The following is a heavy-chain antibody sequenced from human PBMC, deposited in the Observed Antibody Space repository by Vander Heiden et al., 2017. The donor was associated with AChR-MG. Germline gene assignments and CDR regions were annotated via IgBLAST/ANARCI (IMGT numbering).Heavy chain of an antibody. V-gene: IGHV4-31*03. Sequence: QVQLQESGPGLVKPSQTLSLTCTVSGGSISSGGYYWSWIRQHPGKGLEWIGYIYYSGSTYYNPSLQRRVTISVDTSKNQFSLKLSSVTAADTAVYYCAREFYCSGGSCEARSSYWGHVTLIAVPS. CDR3: AREFYCSGGSCEARSSY. CDR2: IYYSGST. CDR1: GGSISSGGYY. J-gene: IGHJ4*01. D-gene: IGHD2-15*01.